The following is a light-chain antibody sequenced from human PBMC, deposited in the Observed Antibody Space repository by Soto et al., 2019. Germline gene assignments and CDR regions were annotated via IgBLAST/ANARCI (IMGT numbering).Light chain of an antibody. Sequence: QSALTQPASVSGSPGQSITISCTGTSSDVGGYNYVSWYQQHPGKAPKLMIYDVSNRPSGVSNRFSGSKSGNTASLTISGLQAEDEADYYCSAYTSSSTPVVFGGGTPQTVL. CDR1: SSDVGGYNY. V-gene: IGLV2-14*01. CDR2: DVS. CDR3: SAYTSSSTPVV. J-gene: IGLJ2*01.